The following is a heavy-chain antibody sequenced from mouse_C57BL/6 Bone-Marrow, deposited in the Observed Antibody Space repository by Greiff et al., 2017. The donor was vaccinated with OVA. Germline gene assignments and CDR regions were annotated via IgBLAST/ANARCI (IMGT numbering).Heavy chain of an antibody. CDR1: GYTFTSYW. V-gene: IGHV1-55*01. CDR3: ALGTGYYYAMDY. D-gene: IGHD4-1*01. CDR2: IYPGSGST. Sequence: QVQLQQPGAELVKPGASVKMSCKASGYTFTSYWITWVKQRPGQGLEWIGDIYPGSGSTNYNEEFKSKATLTVDTSSSTAYMQLSSLTSEDSAVYYCALGTGYYYAMDYWGQGTSVTVSS. J-gene: IGHJ4*01.